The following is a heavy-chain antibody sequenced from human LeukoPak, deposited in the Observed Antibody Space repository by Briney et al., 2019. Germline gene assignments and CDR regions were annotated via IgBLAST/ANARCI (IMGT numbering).Heavy chain of an antibody. J-gene: IGHJ6*03. Sequence: GRSLRLSCAASGFTFSSYGMHWVRQAPGKGLEWVAVIWYDGGNKYYADSVKGRFTISRDNSKNTLYLQMNSLRAEDTAVYYCAKSVYAQSNYYYYMDVWGKGTTVTVSS. CDR1: GFTFSSYG. CDR3: AKSVYAQSNYYYYMDV. CDR2: IWYDGGNK. V-gene: IGHV3-33*06. D-gene: IGHD2-8*01.